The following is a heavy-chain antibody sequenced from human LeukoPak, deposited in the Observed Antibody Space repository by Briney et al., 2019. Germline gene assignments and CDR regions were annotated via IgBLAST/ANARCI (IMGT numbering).Heavy chain of an antibody. CDR2: INPNSGGT. D-gene: IGHD2-2*01. CDR1: GYTFTGYY. Sequence: ASVKVSCKASGYTFTGYYMHWVRQAPGQGLEWMGWINPNSGGTSYAQKFQGRVTMTRDTSISTAYMELSRLRSDDTAVYYCARGPYCSSSSCYYGTELAAEYFHHWGQGTLVTVSS. CDR3: ARGPYCSSSSCYYGTELAAEYFHH. V-gene: IGHV1-2*02. J-gene: IGHJ1*01.